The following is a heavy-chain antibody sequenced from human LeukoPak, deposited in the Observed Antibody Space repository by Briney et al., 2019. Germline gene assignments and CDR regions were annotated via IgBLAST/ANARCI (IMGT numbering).Heavy chain of an antibody. Sequence: PSETLSLTCTVSGGSISSSSYYWGWIRQPPGKGLEWIGSIYYSGSTYYNPSLKSRVTISVDTSKNQFSLKLSSVTAADTAVYHCASPLEGVFLNGDYVAFFDYWGQGTLVTVSS. J-gene: IGHJ4*02. CDR2: IYYSGST. CDR3: ASPLEGVFLNGDYVAFFDY. CDR1: GGSISSSSYY. D-gene: IGHD4-17*01. V-gene: IGHV4-39*01.